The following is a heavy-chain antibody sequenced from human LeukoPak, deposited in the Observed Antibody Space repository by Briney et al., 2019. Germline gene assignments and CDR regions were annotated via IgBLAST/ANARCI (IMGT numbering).Heavy chain of an antibody. CDR1: GYTFTGYY. D-gene: IGHD5-24*01. Sequence: GASVKVSCKASGYTFTGYYMHWVRQAPGQGLEGMGWINPNSGGTNYAQKFQGRVTMTRDTSISTAYMELSRLRSDDTAVYYCARGGMATTRNWFDPWGQGTLVTVSS. V-gene: IGHV1-2*02. CDR3: ARGGMATTRNWFDP. CDR2: INPNSGGT. J-gene: IGHJ5*02.